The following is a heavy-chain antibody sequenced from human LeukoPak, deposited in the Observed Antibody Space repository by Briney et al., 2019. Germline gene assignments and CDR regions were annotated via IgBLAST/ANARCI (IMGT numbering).Heavy chain of an antibody. J-gene: IGHJ5*02. CDR2: KNPNNGNT. Sequence: GASVKVSCKASGYTFTSYDINWVRQATGQGLEWVGWKNPNNGNTGYAQKFQGRVTMTRNTSISTAYMELSSLTSEDTAVYYCARRVAGVDRWGQGTLVTVSS. CDR3: ARRVAGVDR. D-gene: IGHD6-19*01. CDR1: GYTFTSYD. V-gene: IGHV1-8*01.